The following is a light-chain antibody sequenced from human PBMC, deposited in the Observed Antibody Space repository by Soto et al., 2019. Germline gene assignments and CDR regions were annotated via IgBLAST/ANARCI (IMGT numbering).Light chain of an antibody. CDR1: SSNIGSNF. CDR2: TNN. CDR3: ASWDGSLSGQV. Sequence: QSVLTQPPSAYGTPGQRVTISCSGSSSNIGSNFVYWYQHLPGTAPKLLIYTNNQRPSGVPDRFSGSKSGTSASLAISGLRSEDESDYYCASWDGSLSGQVFGTGTKLTVL. V-gene: IGLV1-47*02. J-gene: IGLJ1*01.